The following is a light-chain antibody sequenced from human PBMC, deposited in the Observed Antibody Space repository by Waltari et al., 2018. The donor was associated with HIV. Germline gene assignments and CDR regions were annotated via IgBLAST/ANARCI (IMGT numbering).Light chain of an antibody. V-gene: IGKV1-39*01. J-gene: IGKJ3*01. Sequence: DIQMTQSPSSLSASVGDRVTISCRTSQSINSFLNWDQQKPGKVPKLLIYGASTLESGVPSRFSGTGYGTDFSLTISNLQPEDFATYDCLQGYSSPLTFGPGTKVDIK. CDR2: GAS. CDR1: QSINSF. CDR3: LQGYSSPLT.